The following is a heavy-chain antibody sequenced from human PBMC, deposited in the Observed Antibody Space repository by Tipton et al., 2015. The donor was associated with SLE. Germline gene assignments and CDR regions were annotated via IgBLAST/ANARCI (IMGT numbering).Heavy chain of an antibody. V-gene: IGHV3-21*01. Sequence: SLRLSCAASGFTFSSYSVNWVRQTPGKGLEWVSSISSSSSYIYYADSVKGRFTISRDSAKNSLYLQMNSLRVEDTAVYYCARTQEMATKSPQGYWGQGTLVTVSS. D-gene: IGHD5-24*01. CDR1: GFTFSSYS. CDR3: ARTQEMATKSPQGY. J-gene: IGHJ4*02. CDR2: ISSSSSYI.